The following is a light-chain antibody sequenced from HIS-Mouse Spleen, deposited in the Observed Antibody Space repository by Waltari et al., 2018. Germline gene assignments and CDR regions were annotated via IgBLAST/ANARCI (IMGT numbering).Light chain of an antibody. CDR1: ALPKKY. V-gene: IGLV3-10*01. CDR3: YSTDSSGNHRG. CDR2: EES. Sequence: SYELTQPPSVSVSPGQTARITCSGDALPKKYAYWYQQKLGQAPVLVIYEESKRPSGIPEGFSGASSGTMATLTISGAQVEDEADYYCYSTDSSGNHRGFGGGTKLTVL. J-gene: IGLJ2*01.